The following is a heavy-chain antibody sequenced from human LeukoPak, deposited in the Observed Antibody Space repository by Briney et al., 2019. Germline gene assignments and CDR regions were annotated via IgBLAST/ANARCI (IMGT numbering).Heavy chain of an antibody. J-gene: IGHJ4*02. V-gene: IGHV4-4*02. CDR1: GGSISSSNW. Sequence: PSETLSLTCAVSGGSISSSNWWSWVRQPPGKGLEWIGEIYHSGSTNYNPSLKSRVTISVDKSKNQFSLKLSSVTAADTAVYYCARDFRSYYYYGSGSQTGSIDYWGQGTLVTVSS. D-gene: IGHD3-10*01. CDR3: ARDFRSYYYYGSGSQTGSIDY. CDR2: IYHSGST.